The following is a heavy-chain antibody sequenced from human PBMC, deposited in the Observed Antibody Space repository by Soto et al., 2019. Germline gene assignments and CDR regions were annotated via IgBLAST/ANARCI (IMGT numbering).Heavy chain of an antibody. CDR3: ADSWLPTSY. Sequence: GGSLRLSCAASGFSFSHYWMHWVRQAPGKGLVWVSRISPDGRTTTYADSVKGRFTISRDNAKSTLYLQMNSLTAEDGAVYYCADSWLPTSYWGPGTLVTVSS. CDR1: GFSFSHYW. V-gene: IGHV3-74*01. J-gene: IGHJ4*02. CDR2: ISPDGRTT. D-gene: IGHD3-10*01.